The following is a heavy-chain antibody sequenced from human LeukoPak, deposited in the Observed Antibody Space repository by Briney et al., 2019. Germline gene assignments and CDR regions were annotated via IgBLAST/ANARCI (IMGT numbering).Heavy chain of an antibody. CDR3: ARELPGIVLVVDATIQEDTYYFDS. J-gene: IGHJ4*02. D-gene: IGHD2-15*01. Sequence: ASVKVSCKASGYTFTGYFMHWVRQAPGQGLEWMGRINAKSGGTRYAQNFQGRVTMTRDMSISTAYMELANLKSDDTAVYYCARELPGIVLVVDATIQEDTYYFDSWGQGVPVTVSS. V-gene: IGHV1-2*06. CDR2: INAKSGGT. CDR1: GYTFTGYF.